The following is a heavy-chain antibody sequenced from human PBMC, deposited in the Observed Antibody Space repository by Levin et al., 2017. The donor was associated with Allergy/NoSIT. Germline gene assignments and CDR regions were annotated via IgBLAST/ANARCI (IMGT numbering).Heavy chain of an antibody. Sequence: GESLKISCKASGYTFTGYYMHWVRQAPGQGLEWMGWINPNSGGTNYAQKFQGRVTMTRDTSISTAYMELSRLRSDDTAVYYCARDEYPGGVIHAQGPWGQGTLVTVSS. V-gene: IGHV1-2*02. D-gene: IGHD3-16*02. CDR2: INPNSGGT. CDR1: GYTFTGYY. CDR3: ARDEYPGGVIHAQGP. J-gene: IGHJ5*02.